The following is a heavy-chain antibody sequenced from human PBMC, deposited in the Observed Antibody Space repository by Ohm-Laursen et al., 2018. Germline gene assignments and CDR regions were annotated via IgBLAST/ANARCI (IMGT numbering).Heavy chain of an antibody. D-gene: IGHD3-16*01. Sequence: TLSLTCTVSGGSIRSGNYYWGCIRQPPGKGLEWIGSIYYSGNTDYNPSLKSRVTISVDTSKNQLSLKLSSVTAADTAVYYCARHRLRERDGGGYDYWGQGTLVTVSS. CDR3: ARHRLRERDGGGYDY. V-gene: IGHV4-39*01. J-gene: IGHJ4*02. CDR1: GGSIRSGNYY. CDR2: IYYSGNT.